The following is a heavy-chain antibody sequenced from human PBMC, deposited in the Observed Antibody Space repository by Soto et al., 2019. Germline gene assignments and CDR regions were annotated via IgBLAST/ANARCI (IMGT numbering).Heavy chain of an antibody. CDR1: GGSISSYY. D-gene: IGHD3-3*01. V-gene: IGHV4-59*01. CDR3: ARYTIFGVVGDAFDI. CDR2: IYYSGST. J-gene: IGHJ3*02. Sequence: PSETLSLTCTVSGGSISSYYWSWIRQPPGKGLEWIGYIYYSGSTNYNPSLKSRVTISVDTSKNQFSLKLSSVTAADTAVYYCARYTIFGVVGDAFDIWGQGTMVTVSS.